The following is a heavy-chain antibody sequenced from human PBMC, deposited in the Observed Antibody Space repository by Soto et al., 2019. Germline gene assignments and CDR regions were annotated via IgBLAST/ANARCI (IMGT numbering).Heavy chain of an antibody. J-gene: IGHJ4*02. D-gene: IGHD2-21*01. CDR3: ARDYTHIARPRALGY. CDR2: ISAYNGNT. CDR1: GYTFTSYG. Sequence: ASVKVSCKASGYTFTSYGISWVRQAPGQGLEWMGWISAYNGNTNYAQKLQGRVTMTTDTSTSTAYMELRGLRSDDTAVYYCARDYTHIARPRALGYWGQGTLVTVSS. V-gene: IGHV1-18*01.